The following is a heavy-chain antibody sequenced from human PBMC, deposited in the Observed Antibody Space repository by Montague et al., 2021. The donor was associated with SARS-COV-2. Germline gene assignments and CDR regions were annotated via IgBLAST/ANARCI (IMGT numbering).Heavy chain of an antibody. V-gene: IGHV4-30-2*01. D-gene: IGHD3-10*01. J-gene: IGHJ6*02. CDR2: IYHSGST. CDR3: AWGSMVRGGKVYYGVDV. Sequence: TLSLTCAVSGGSISSGGYSWNWIRQPPGKGLEWIGYIYHSGSTYYNPSLKSRVTISLDSSKNQFSLNLTSVTAADTAVYYCAWGSMVRGGKVYYGVDVWGQGTTVTVSS. CDR1: GGSISSGGYS.